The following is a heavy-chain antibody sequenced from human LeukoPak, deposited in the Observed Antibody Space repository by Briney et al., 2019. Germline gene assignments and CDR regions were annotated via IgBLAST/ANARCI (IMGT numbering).Heavy chain of an antibody. D-gene: IGHD5-18*01. Sequence: GGSLRLSCTGSGFTFGDYPVSWVRQAPGKGLEWVGFIRCKGYGGTTEYAASVKGRFTISRDDSKSIAYLQMNSLKTEDTAVYYCTRDLEGGYSYGYTTFGYWGQGTLVTVSS. CDR3: TRDLEGGYSYGYTTFGY. V-gene: IGHV3-49*04. CDR2: IRCKGYGGTT. J-gene: IGHJ4*02. CDR1: GFTFGDYP.